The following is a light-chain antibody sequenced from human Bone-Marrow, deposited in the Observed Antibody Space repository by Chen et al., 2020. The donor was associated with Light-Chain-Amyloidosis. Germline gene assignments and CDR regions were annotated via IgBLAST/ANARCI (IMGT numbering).Light chain of an antibody. J-gene: IGKJ1*01. V-gene: IGKV1-NL1*01. CDR2: AAS. Sequence: DLQMTQSPSSLSASVGDRVTITCRASQVITNPVAWYQQKPGKATKLLRSAASRLQSGVPSKFSGSESGTEYNLTIRRLQPEDFETYYCQQDDTTPWTVGQGNKVEIK. CDR3: QQDDTTPWT. CDR1: QVITNP.